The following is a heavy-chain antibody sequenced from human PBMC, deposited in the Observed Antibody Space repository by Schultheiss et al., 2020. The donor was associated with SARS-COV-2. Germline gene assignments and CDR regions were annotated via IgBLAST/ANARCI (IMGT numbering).Heavy chain of an antibody. CDR2: IYYSGST. D-gene: IGHD6-6*01. CDR3: ARLAARRGWFDP. V-gene: IGHV4-39*07. Sequence: SQTLSLTCTVSGGSISSGGYYWGWIRQPPGKGLEWIGSIYYSGSTYYNPSLKSRVTISVDTSKNQFSLKLSSVTAADTAVYYCARLAARRGWFDPWGQGTLVTVSS. CDR1: GGSISSGGYY. J-gene: IGHJ5*02.